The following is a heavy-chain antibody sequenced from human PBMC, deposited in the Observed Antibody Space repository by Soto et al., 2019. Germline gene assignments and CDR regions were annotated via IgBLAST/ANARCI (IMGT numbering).Heavy chain of an antibody. CDR1: GFTFSSYA. J-gene: IGHJ1*01. Sequence: QVQLVESGGGVVQPGRSLRLSCAASGFTFSSYAMHWVRQAPGKGLEWVAVISYDGSNKYYADSVKGRFTISRDNSKNTLYLQMNRLRAEDTAVYYCARGGRHTMIVVAPPEDFQHWGQGTLVTVSS. D-gene: IGHD3-22*01. V-gene: IGHV3-30-3*01. CDR2: ISYDGSNK. CDR3: ARGGRHTMIVVAPPEDFQH.